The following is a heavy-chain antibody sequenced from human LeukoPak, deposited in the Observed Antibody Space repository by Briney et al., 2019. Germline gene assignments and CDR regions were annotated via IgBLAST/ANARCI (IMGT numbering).Heavy chain of an antibody. D-gene: IGHD3-10*01. CDR3: ARRDCALLGVITSFDS. Sequence: SGTLSLTCAVSGGSISSSNWWSWVRQPPGKGLQWIGEINHSGDINYNPSLESRVTISVDTSKRQFSLRLSSVTAADTAVYYCARRDCALLGVITSFDSWVQVTRVTISS. CDR1: GGSISSSNW. J-gene: IGHJ4*02. CDR2: INHSGDI. V-gene: IGHV4-4*02.